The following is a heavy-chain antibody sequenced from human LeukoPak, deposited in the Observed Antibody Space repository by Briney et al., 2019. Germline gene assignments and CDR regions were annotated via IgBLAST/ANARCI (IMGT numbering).Heavy chain of an antibody. CDR3: ARDLRGRDCSSTSCYTGGDY. CDR1: GYTFTSYG. D-gene: IGHD2-2*02. CDR2: ISAYNGNT. V-gene: IGHV1-18*01. Sequence: VSVKVSCKASGYTFTSYGISWVRQAPGQGLEWMGWISAYNGNTNYAQKLQGRVTVTTDTSTSTAYMELRSLRSDDTAVYYCARDLRGRDCSSTSCYTGGDYWGQGTLVTVSS. J-gene: IGHJ4*02.